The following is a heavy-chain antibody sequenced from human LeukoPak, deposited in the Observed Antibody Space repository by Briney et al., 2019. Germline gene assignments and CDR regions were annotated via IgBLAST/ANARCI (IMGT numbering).Heavy chain of an antibody. CDR2: ICGSGGST. CDR3: AKVSSSWYDRIWFDP. CDR1: GFTFSSYA. J-gene: IGHJ5*02. Sequence: PGGSLRLSCAASGFTFSSYAMSWVRQAPGKGLEWVSAICGSGGSTYYADSVKGRFTISRDTSKNTLYLQMNSLRAEDTAVYYCAKVSSSWYDRIWFDPWGQGTLVTVSS. V-gene: IGHV3-23*01. D-gene: IGHD6-13*01.